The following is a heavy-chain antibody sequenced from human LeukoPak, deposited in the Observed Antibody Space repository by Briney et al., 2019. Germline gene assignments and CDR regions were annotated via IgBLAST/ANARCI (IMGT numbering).Heavy chain of an antibody. D-gene: IGHD2-15*01. V-gene: IGHV3-9*01. J-gene: IGHJ3*02. CDR1: GFTFDDYA. CDR2: ISWNSGSI. CDR3: AASGGSASRAFDI. Sequence: PGGSLRLSCAASGFTFDDYAMHWVRQAPGKGLEWVSGISWNSGSIGYADSVKGRFTISRDNAKNSLYLQMNSLRAEDTALYYCAASGGSASRAFDIWGQGTMVTVSS.